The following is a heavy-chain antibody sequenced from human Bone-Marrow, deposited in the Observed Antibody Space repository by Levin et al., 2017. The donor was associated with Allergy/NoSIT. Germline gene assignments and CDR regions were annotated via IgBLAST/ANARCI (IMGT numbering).Heavy chain of an antibody. V-gene: IGHV1-8*01. J-gene: IGHJ5*02. Sequence: EASVKVSCKASGYTFTSYDINWVRQATGQGLEWMGWMNPNSGNTGYAQKFQGRVTMTRNTSISTAYMELSSLRSEDTAVYYCARGSYIVARGVWFDPWGQGTLVTVSS. CDR1: GYTFTSYD. CDR2: MNPNSGNT. CDR3: ARGSYIVARGVWFDP. D-gene: IGHD2-15*01.